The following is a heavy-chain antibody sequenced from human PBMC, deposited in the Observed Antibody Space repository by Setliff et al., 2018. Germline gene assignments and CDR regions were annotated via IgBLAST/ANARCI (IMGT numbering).Heavy chain of an antibody. CDR2: VFVDGST. CDR1: GDSISTYY. J-gene: IGHJ5*02. Sequence: SETLSLTCTVSGDSISTYYWSWIRQPAGKGLEWIGRVFVDGSTNYNPSLKSRVTISVDTSKNQFSLKLTPVSAADTAIYYCARDTSSDWAAWFDPWGQGILVTVSS. V-gene: IGHV4-4*07. D-gene: IGHD3-22*01. CDR3: ARDTSSDWAAWFDP.